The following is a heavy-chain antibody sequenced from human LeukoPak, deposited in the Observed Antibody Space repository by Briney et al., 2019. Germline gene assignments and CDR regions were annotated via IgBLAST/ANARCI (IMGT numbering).Heavy chain of an antibody. V-gene: IGHV3-21*01. J-gene: IGHJ4*02. D-gene: IGHD2-2*01. Sequence: GGSLRLSCAASGFTFSSYSVNWLRQAPGKGLEWVSSISSGSGYIYYSDSVKGRFTISRDNAKNSLYLQMSSLRAEDTAVYYCARLACSTSCYEIDYWGQGTLVTVSS. CDR2: ISSGSGYI. CDR3: ARLACSTSCYEIDY. CDR1: GFTFSSYS.